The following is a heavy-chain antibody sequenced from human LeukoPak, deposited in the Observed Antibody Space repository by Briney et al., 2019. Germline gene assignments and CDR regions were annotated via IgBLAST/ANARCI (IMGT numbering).Heavy chain of an antibody. D-gene: IGHD1-26*01. J-gene: IGHJ4*02. V-gene: IGHV1-18*01. Sequence: ASVKVSCKASGYTFTSYGISWVRQAPGQGLEWMGWISAYNGNTNYAQKLQGRVTMTTDTSTSTAYMELRSLRSDDTAVYYCARGGWELLRFLYFDYWGQGTLVTVSS. CDR2: ISAYNGNT. CDR1: GYTFTSYG. CDR3: ARGGWELLRFLYFDY.